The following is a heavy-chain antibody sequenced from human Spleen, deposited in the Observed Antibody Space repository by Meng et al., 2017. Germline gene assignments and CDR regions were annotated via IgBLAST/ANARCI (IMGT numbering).Heavy chain of an antibody. CDR1: GDSISSYY. V-gene: IGHV4-59*12. D-gene: IGHD3-10*01. CDR3: ARAILKWFGYDY. Sequence: QVQLQESGPGLVKPSETLSLTCTVSGDSISSYYCTWIRQPAGKGLEWIGEINHSGSTNYNPSLESRATISVDTSQNNLSLKLSSVTAADSAVYYCARAILKWFGYDYWGQGTLVTVSS. J-gene: IGHJ4*02. CDR2: INHSGST.